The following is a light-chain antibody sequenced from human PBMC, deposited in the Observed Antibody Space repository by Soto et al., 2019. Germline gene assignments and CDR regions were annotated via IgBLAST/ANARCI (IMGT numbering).Light chain of an antibody. CDR1: SSNIGARYD. CDR3: QSYAYSLSAYVV. CDR2: ANT. Sequence: QSVLTQPPSVAGAPGQRVTISCTGSSSNIGARYDVHWYQHLPGTAPKLLIFANTNRPSGVPDRFSGSKSGTSASLAITGLQAEDEDDYYCQSYAYSLSAYVVFGGGTQLTVL. J-gene: IGLJ2*01. V-gene: IGLV1-40*01.